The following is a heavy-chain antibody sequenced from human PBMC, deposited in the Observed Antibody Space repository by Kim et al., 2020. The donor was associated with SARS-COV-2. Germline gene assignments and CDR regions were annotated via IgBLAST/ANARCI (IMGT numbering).Heavy chain of an antibody. J-gene: IGHJ6*02. D-gene: IGHD3-10*01. CDR1: GGSISNYY. CDR3: ARAGTVRHGMDV. Sequence: SETLSLTCTVSGGSISNYYWSWIRQPPGKGLEWIGYVYYSGSTSYNPTRKRRVTISVDTSKNQFSLKLTSVTAAATAEYYCARAGTVRHGMDVWGQGTTVTVSS. V-gene: IGHV4-59*01. CDR2: VYYSGST.